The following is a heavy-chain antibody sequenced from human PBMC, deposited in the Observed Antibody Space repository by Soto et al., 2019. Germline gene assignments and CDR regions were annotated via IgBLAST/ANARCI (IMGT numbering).Heavy chain of an antibody. CDR3: AAATTWNFHFPY. V-gene: IGHV3-33*03. J-gene: IGHJ4*02. D-gene: IGHD1-7*01. CDR2: IWYDGSNK. Sequence: QAQLVESGGGVVQPGTSLRLSCAASGFPISTPGMHWVGQAPGKGLEWLANIWYDGSNKFYAESVKGRFSISKDNSKNTLYLQMSSLRAEDTAVYYCAAATTWNFHFPYWGQGTQVTVSS. CDR1: GFPISTPG.